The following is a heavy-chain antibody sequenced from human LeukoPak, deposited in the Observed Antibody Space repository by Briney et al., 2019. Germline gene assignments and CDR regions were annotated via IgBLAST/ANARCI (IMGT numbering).Heavy chain of an antibody. Sequence: PGGSLRLSCAASGFTFSNAWMSWVRQAPGKGLEWVGRIKSKTDGGTTDYAAPVKGRFTISKDDSKNTLYLQMNSLRAEDTAVYYCAKATGGYYYQCPDYWGQGTLVTVSS. CDR3: AKATGGYYYQCPDY. CDR1: GFTFSNAW. V-gene: IGHV3-15*01. CDR2: IKSKTDGGTT. J-gene: IGHJ4*02. D-gene: IGHD3-22*01.